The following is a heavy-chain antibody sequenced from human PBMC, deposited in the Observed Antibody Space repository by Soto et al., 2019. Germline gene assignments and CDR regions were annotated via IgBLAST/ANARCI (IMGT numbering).Heavy chain of an antibody. D-gene: IGHD5-12*01. Sequence: EVQLVESGGGLVQPGGSLRLSCEASGFTFSNYWMSWVRQAPGKGLEWVANIKQDGSEKNYVDSVKGRFTISRDNAKNSLDLQMNSLRAEDTAVYYCASVAIWGQGTPVTVSS. CDR1: GFTFSNYW. CDR3: ASVAI. V-gene: IGHV3-7*01. J-gene: IGHJ4*02. CDR2: IKQDGSEK.